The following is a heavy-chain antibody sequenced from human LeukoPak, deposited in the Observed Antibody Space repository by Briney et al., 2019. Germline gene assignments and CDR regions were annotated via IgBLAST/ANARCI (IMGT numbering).Heavy chain of an antibody. CDR3: ALLEGTLDY. V-gene: IGHV1-2*02. D-gene: IGHD3-10*01. CDR2: ISPNSGGT. CDR1: GYTFTGYD. Sequence: ASVKVSCKASGYTFTGYDLHWVRQAPGQGLEWMGWISPNSGGTNSAQKFQDRVTMTRDTSISTAYMELSRLRSDDTAVYYCALLEGTLDYWGQGTLVTVSS. J-gene: IGHJ4*02.